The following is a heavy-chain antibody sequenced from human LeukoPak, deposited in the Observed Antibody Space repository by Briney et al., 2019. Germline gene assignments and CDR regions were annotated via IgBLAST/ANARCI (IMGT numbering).Heavy chain of an antibody. V-gene: IGHV3-23*01. CDR2: ISGSGGTT. J-gene: IGHJ4*02. CDR1: GFTFSSYA. CDR3: AKGMGLQWLRTIDQ. D-gene: IGHD5-12*01. Sequence: PGGSLRLSCVASGFTFSSYAMGWVRQAPGKGLEWVSAISGSGGTTYYAASVKGRFTISRDNSKNTLYLQMNSLRFEDTAVYYCAKGMGLQWLRTIDQWGQGTLVTVSS.